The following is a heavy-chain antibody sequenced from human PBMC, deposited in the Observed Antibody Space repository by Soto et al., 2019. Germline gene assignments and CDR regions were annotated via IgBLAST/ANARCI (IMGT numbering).Heavy chain of an antibody. CDR3: ARGKKDIVVVVAATPGHNWFDP. D-gene: IGHD2-15*01. V-gene: IGHV4-34*01. CDR2: INHSGST. J-gene: IGHJ5*02. CDR1: GGSFSGYY. Sequence: PSETLSLTCAVYGGSFSGYYWSWIRQPPGKGLEWIGEINHSGSTNYKPSLKSRVTISVDTSKNQFSLKLSSVTAADTAVYYCARGKKDIVVVVAATPGHNWFDPWGQGTLVTVSS.